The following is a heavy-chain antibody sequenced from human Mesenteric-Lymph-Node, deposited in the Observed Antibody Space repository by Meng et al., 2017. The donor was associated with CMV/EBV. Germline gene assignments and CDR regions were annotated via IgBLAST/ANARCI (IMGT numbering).Heavy chain of an antibody. CDR3: ATINDDFWSGSFYGMDV. CDR2: INHSGSN. J-gene: IGHJ6*02. V-gene: IGHV4-34*01. Sequence: SETLSLTCAVYGGSFSTYYWNWIRQPPGKGLEWIGEINHSGSNNYNPSLKSRVTISVDTSKNQFSLKLSSVTAADTAVYYCATINDDFWSGSFYGMDVWGQGTTVTVSS. D-gene: IGHD3-3*01. CDR1: GGSFSTYY.